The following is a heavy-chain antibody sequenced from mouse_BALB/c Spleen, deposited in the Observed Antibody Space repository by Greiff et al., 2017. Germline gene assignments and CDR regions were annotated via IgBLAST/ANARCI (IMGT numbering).Heavy chain of an antibody. Sequence: EVKLVESGGGLVQPGGSLKLSCAASGFTFSSYTMSWVRQTPEKRLEWVAYISNGGGSTYYPDTVKGRFTISRDNAKNTLYLQMSSLKSEDTAMYYCARHFYYGNYDQAWFAYWGQGTLVTVSA. CDR3: ARHFYYGNYDQAWFAY. D-gene: IGHD2-1*01. CDR2: ISNGGGST. CDR1: GFTFSSYT. V-gene: IGHV5-12-2*01. J-gene: IGHJ3*01.